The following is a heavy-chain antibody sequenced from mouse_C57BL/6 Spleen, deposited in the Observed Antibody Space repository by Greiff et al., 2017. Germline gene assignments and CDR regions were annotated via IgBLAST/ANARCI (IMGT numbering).Heavy chain of an antibody. J-gene: IGHJ2*01. CDR1: GFTFSDYG. D-gene: IGHD2-4*01. CDR2: ISSGSSTI. Sequence: EVQGVESGGGLVKPGGSLKLSCAASGFTFSDYGMHWVRQAPEKGLEGVAYISSGSSTIYYADTVKSRFTISRDNAKNTLFLQMTSLRSEDTAMYYCARWGKYFDYDGFDYWGQGTTLTVSS. V-gene: IGHV5-17*01. CDR3: ARWGKYFDYDGFDY.